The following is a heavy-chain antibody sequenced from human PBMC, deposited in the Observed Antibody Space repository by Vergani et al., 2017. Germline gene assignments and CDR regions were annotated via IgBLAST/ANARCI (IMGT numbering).Heavy chain of an antibody. CDR3: ARVGYGDYYGMDV. CDR2: INHSGST. D-gene: IGHD4-17*01. Sequence: QVQLQQWGAGLLKPSETLSLTCAVYGGSFSGYYWSWIRQPPGKGLEWIGVINHSGSTNYNPSLKSRVTISVDTSKNQFSLKLSSVTAADTAVYYCARVGYGDYYGMDVWGQGTTVTVSS. CDR1: GGSFSGYY. J-gene: IGHJ6*02. V-gene: IGHV4-34*01.